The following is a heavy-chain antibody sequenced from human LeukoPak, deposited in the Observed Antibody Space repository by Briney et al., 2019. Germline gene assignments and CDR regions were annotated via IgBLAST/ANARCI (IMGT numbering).Heavy chain of an antibody. Sequence: ASVKVSCKASGYTFTGYYMHWVRQAPGQGLEWMGWINPDSGGTNYAQTFQGRVTKTRDTSISTVYMELSRLTSDDTAVYYCAREYGGTDYWGQGTLVTVSS. CDR3: AREYGGTDY. CDR2: INPDSGGT. CDR1: GYTFTGYY. D-gene: IGHD1-1*01. J-gene: IGHJ4*02. V-gene: IGHV1-2*02.